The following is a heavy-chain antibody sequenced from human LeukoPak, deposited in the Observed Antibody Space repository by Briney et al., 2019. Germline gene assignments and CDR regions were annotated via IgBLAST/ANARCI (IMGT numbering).Heavy chain of an antibody. J-gene: IGHJ3*02. CDR2: ISSSSSTI. CDR3: AREATVTTFLDAFDI. Sequence: PGGSLRLSCAASGFTFSSYSMNWVRQAPGKGLEWVSYISSSSSTIYYADSVKGRFTISRDNAKNSLYLQMNSLRDEDTAVYYCAREATVTTFLDAFDIWGQGTMVTVSS. D-gene: IGHD4-17*01. V-gene: IGHV3-48*02. CDR1: GFTFSSYS.